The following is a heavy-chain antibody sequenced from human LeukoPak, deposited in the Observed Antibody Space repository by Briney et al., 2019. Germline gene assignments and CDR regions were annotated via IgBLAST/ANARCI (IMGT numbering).Heavy chain of an antibody. CDR2: ISGSGGDT. J-gene: IGHJ4*02. CDR1: GFTFNNYG. CDR3: VRTSKYGDPGY. V-gene: IGHV3-23*01. Sequence: GGSLRLSCAASGFTFNNYGMSWVRQAPGKGLEWVSTISGSGGDTYYADSLKGRFTISRDNSKNTLYLQMNSLRAEDTAVYYCVRTSKYGDPGYWGQGTLVTVSS. D-gene: IGHD4-17*01.